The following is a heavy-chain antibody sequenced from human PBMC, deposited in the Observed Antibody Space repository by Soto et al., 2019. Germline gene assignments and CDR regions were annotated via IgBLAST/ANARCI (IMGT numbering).Heavy chain of an antibody. V-gene: IGHV3-33*01. Sequence: QVQLVEPGGGVVQPGRSLRLSCAVSGFTYSSYGMHWVRQAPGKGLEWVAVIWYDGSNKYYADSVKGRFIISRDDSENTLSLQMNSLRAEDTAVYYCARDSAWLFDSWGQGTLVTVSS. CDR1: GFTYSSYG. CDR3: ARDSAWLFDS. J-gene: IGHJ4*02. CDR2: IWYDGSNK. D-gene: IGHD5-12*01.